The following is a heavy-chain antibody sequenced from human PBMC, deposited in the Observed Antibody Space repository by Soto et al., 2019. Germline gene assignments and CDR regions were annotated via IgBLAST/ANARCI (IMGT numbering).Heavy chain of an antibody. D-gene: IGHD4-17*01. Sequence: QVQLQQWGAGLLKPSETLSLTCVVYGESFSGYYWSWIRQPPGQGLEGIGGIINSGTTNYNPSLKTRVTMSVDTSKNQFSMNLNSVTAADTAVYYCGRDDPVTRAIDYWGQGTLVTVSS. CDR3: GRDDPVTRAIDY. V-gene: IGHV4-34*12. J-gene: IGHJ4*02. CDR1: GESFSGYY. CDR2: IINSGTT.